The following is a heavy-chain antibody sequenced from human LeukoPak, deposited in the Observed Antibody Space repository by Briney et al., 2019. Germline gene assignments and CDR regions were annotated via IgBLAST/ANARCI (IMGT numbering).Heavy chain of an antibody. J-gene: IGHJ4*02. V-gene: IGHV3-30*18. D-gene: IGHD5-12*01. CDR1: GFTFSSYG. CDR3: AKDQDIVATILSDY. CDR2: ISYDGSNK. Sequence: QSGGSLRLSCAASGFTFSSYGMHWVRQAPGKGLEWVAVISYDGSNKYYADSVKGRFTISRDNSKNTLYLQMNSLRAEDTAVYYCAKDQDIVATILSDYWGQGTLVTVSS.